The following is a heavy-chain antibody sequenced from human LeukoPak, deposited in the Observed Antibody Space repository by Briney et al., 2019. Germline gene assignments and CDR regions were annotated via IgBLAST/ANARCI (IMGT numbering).Heavy chain of an antibody. D-gene: IGHD6-6*01. J-gene: IGHJ4*02. CDR2: IYHSGST. CDR1: GGSISNYY. V-gene: IGHV4-59*01. CDR3: AREYSTSSEGDYFDY. Sequence: SETLSLTCTVSGGSISNYYWSWIRQPAGKGLEWIGYIYHSGSTNYNPSLKSRVTISLDTSRNQFSLRLSSVTAADTAVFCAREYSTSSEGDYFDYWGQGSLVTVSS.